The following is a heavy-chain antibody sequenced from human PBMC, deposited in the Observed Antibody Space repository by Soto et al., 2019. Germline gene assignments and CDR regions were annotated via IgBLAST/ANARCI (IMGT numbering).Heavy chain of an antibody. CDR1: GFIFSGYA. V-gene: IGHV3-30-3*01. CDR2: ISYDGNTK. CDR3: AKETSAYEIDY. Sequence: VQLVESGGGVVQPGRSLKLSCAASGFIFSGYAMHWVRQAPGKGLEWVAVISYDGNTKYYADSVKGRFTVSRDNSKNTLYVQMNNLSAEDPAMYYCAKETSAYEIDYWGQGTLVTVSS. D-gene: IGHD5-12*01. J-gene: IGHJ4*02.